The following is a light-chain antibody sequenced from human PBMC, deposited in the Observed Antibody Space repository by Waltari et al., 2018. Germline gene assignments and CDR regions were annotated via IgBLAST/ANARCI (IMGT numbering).Light chain of an antibody. CDR3: QQYDISPLT. CDR1: QTVRTTY. V-gene: IGKV3-20*01. J-gene: IGKJ4*01. Sequence: EIVLTQSPGTLSLSPGERANLSCRASQTVRTTYLAGYQQKPGQAPTLLIYGASSRATGIPDRFSGSGSGTDFSLTISSLEPEDFAVYYCQQYDISPLTFGGGTKVEIK. CDR2: GAS.